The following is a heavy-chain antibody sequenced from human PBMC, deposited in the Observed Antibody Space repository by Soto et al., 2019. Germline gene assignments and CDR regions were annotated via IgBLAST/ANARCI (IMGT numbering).Heavy chain of an antibody. V-gene: IGHV3-48*01. CDR1: GFTFSIYS. CDR2: IMPGSSHI. D-gene: IGHD1-1*01. Sequence: GGSLRLSCAASGFTFSIYSMNWVRQAPGKGLEWVSYIMPGSSHIFYADSVKGRLTLSRDDSKKSVYLQMNSLKTEDTAVYYCVRTIQPGTTTYFDYWVQGTLVTVSS. CDR3: VRTIQPGTTTYFDY. J-gene: IGHJ4*02.